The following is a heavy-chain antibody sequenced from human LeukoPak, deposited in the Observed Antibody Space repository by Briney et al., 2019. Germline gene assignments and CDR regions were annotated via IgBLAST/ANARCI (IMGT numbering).Heavy chain of an antibody. J-gene: IGHJ6*02. CDR1: GFTVSSNY. V-gene: IGHV3-53*01. CDR3: ARAPYYYDSSGYLYYYGMDV. CDR2: IYSGGST. D-gene: IGHD3-22*01. Sequence: GGSLRLSCAASGFTVSSNYMSWVRQAPGKGLEWVSVIYSGGSTYYAGSVKGRFTISRDNSKNTLYLQMNSLRAEDTAVYYCARAPYYYDSSGYLYYYGMDVWGQGTTVTVSS.